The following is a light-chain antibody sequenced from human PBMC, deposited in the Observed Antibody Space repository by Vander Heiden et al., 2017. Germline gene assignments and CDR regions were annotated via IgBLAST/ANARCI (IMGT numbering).Light chain of an antibody. CDR2: SNN. CDR1: RSNIGSNT. Sequence: QSVLTQPPSASGTHRQRVTISCSGGRSNIGSNTVNWYQQLPGKAPKLLIYSNNQRPSGVPDRFSGSRSGTSASLAITGLQSEDEADYYCASLDDSLTGPVFGGGTKLTVL. V-gene: IGLV1-44*01. J-gene: IGLJ2*01. CDR3: ASLDDSLTGPV.